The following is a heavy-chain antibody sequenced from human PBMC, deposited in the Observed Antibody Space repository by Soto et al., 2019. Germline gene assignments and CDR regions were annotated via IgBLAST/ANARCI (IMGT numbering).Heavy chain of an antibody. D-gene: IGHD5-18*01. CDR1: GYTFTSYG. Sequence: HLVQSGAEVKKPGDSLKVSCKSSGYTFTSYGIVWVRQAPGQGLEWMGWISTYNVDTKYAQKFKGRLTMGTDTSKTTDTSTMTAYMELTSLTSDDTAIYYCARGGFAYGFLDFWGQGTLATVSS. V-gene: IGHV1-18*01. CDR3: ARGGFAYGFLDF. J-gene: IGHJ4*02. CDR2: ISTYNVDT.